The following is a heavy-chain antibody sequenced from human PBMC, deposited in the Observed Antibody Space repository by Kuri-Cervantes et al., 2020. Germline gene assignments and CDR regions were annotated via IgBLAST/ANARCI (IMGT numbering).Heavy chain of an antibody. Sequence: GGSLRLSCAASGFTFSNAWMSWVRQAPGKGLEWVGRIKSKTDGGTTDYAAPVKGRFTISRDDSKNTLYLQMNSLRAEDTAVYYCARDRGAFDYWGQGTLVTVSS. D-gene: IGHD3-10*01. CDR1: GFTFSNAW. CDR2: IKSKTDGGTT. J-gene: IGHJ4*02. V-gene: IGHV3-15*01. CDR3: ARDRGAFDY.